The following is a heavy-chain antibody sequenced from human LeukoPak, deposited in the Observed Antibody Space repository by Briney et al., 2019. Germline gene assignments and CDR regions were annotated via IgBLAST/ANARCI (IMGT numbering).Heavy chain of an antibody. CDR3: ARDVLMVHARGFGWFDP. J-gene: IGHJ5*02. V-gene: IGHV1-46*01. Sequence: ASVKVSCKASGYTFTSYYMHWVRQAPGQGLEWMGIINPSGGSTSYAQKFQGRVTMTRDMSTSTVYMELSSLRSEDTAVYYCARDVLMVHARGFGWFDPWGQGTLVTVSS. D-gene: IGHD2-8*01. CDR1: GYTFTSYY. CDR2: INPSGGST.